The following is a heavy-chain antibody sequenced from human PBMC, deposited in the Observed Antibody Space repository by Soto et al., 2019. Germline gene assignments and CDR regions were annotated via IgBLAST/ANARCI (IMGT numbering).Heavy chain of an antibody. Sequence: SETLSLTCTVSGDSISRGGYYWTWIRHHPGKGLEWIGYIHYSGITFYNPSLESRVTISIDTSKKQFSLKLSSVSAADTAVYYCARSSGYDHSLDYWGQGTLVTVSS. CDR1: GDSISRGGYY. CDR3: ARSSGYDHSLDY. V-gene: IGHV4-31*03. CDR2: IHYSGIT. D-gene: IGHD5-12*01. J-gene: IGHJ4*02.